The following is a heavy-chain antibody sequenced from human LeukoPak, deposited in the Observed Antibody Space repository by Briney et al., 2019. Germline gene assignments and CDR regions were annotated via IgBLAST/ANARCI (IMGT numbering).Heavy chain of an antibody. Sequence: GGSLRLSCTASGFTFTSYAMTWVRQAPGKGLEWVSGISGSGGHTYNADSVEGRFTISRDNSKNTVSLQLSSLRVEDTAVYFCAKDREDSAMISGVFDLWGRGTLVTVSS. J-gene: IGHJ2*01. D-gene: IGHD5-18*01. V-gene: IGHV3-23*01. CDR2: ISGSGGHT. CDR1: GFTFTSYA. CDR3: AKDREDSAMISGVFDL.